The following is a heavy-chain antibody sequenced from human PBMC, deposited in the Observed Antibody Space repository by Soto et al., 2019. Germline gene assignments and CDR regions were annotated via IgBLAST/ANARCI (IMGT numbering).Heavy chain of an antibody. D-gene: IGHD2-15*01. Sequence: QEQLVQSGAEVKKPGASVKVSCKTSGYTFTDYDINWVRQATGQGLEWIGWMNPNSGETCYAQQFQGRVTMTRSASLSTAYLELSSLRSEDTAVYYCARVAVAARPRWYNWFDPWGQGTLVTVSS. CDR1: GYTFTDYD. CDR3: ARVAVAARPRWYNWFDP. V-gene: IGHV1-8*01. CDR2: MNPNSGET. J-gene: IGHJ5*02.